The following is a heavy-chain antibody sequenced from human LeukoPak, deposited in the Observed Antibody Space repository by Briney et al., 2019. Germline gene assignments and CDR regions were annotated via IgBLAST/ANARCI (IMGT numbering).Heavy chain of an antibody. D-gene: IGHD2-2*01. J-gene: IGHJ4*02. Sequence: PSETLSLTCTVSGASISSGSYFWSWVRQPAGKALEWIGRFHTSGGTNYNPSLKSRVTISVDTSKNQFSLKLSSVTAADTAVYYCARAQPRGVPAAIVLDYWGQGTLVTVSS. CDR1: GASISSGSYF. V-gene: IGHV4-61*02. CDR2: FHTSGGT. CDR3: ARAQPRGVPAAIVLDY.